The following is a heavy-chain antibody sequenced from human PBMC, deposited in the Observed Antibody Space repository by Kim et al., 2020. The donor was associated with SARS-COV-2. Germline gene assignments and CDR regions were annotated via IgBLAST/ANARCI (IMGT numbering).Heavy chain of an antibody. Sequence: ADSVKGRFTISRDNSKNTRYLQRNSLRAEDTAVYYCARVSGYDWIGRADYWGQGTLVTVSS. J-gene: IGHJ4*02. V-gene: IGHV3-53*01. D-gene: IGHD5-12*01. CDR3: ARVSGYDWIGRADY.